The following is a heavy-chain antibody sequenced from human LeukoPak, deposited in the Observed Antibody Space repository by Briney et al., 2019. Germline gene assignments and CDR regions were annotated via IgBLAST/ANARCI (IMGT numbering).Heavy chain of an antibody. V-gene: IGHV3-43*02. CDR3: AKDAPYYYDSSGYSGFDY. CDR2: ISGDGGST. J-gene: IGHJ4*02. CDR1: GFTFDDYA. Sequence: GGSLRLSCAASGFTFDDYAMHWVRQAPGKGLEWVSLISGDGGSTYYADSVKARFTISRDNSKNSLYLQMNSLRTEDTALYYCAKDAPYYYDSSGYSGFDYWGQGTLVTVSS. D-gene: IGHD3-22*01.